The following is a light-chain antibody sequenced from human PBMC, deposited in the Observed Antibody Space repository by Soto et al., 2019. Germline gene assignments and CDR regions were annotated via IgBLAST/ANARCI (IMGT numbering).Light chain of an antibody. CDR3: QKYGGSPRK. V-gene: IGKV3-20*01. J-gene: IGKJ1*01. CDR2: DAS. CDR1: QSVSSSS. Sequence: EIVLTQSPGTLSLAPVGRATLSCRSSQSVSSSSLARYQQKRGQAPRLLIHDASSRATGIPDRFSGSGSGTDFTLTISRLEPEDFAVYYCQKYGGSPRKFGQGTKVDIK.